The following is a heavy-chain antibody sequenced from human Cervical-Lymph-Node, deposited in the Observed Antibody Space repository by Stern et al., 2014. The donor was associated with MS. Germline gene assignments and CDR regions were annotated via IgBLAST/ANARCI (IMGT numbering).Heavy chain of an antibody. J-gene: IGHJ4*02. CDR3: ARGRLLDY. CDR1: GFTFSSYS. Sequence: VESGGSLRLSCAASGFTFSSYSMIWVRQAPGKGLEWVSYISSGSSTTHYADSVKGRFTVSRDNAENSLYLQMNSLRAEDTAVYYCARGRLLDYWGQGTLVTVSS. CDR2: ISSGSSTT. V-gene: IGHV3-48*01.